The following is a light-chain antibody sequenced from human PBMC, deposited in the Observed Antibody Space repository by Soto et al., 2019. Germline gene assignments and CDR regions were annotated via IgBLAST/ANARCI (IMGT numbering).Light chain of an antibody. CDR1: QSVSSRS. CDR2: GAS. Sequence: EIVLTQSPGTLSLSPGERATLSCRASQSVSSRSLAWYQQKPGQAPRLLISGASSRAADIPDRFSGSGSGTDFTLTINSLQSEDFAVYYCQQYNNWPPWTFGQGTKVEIK. CDR3: QQYNNWPPWT. J-gene: IGKJ1*01. V-gene: IGKV3-20*01.